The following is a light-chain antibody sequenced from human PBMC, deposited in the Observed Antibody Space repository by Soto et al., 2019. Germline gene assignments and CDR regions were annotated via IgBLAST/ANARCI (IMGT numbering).Light chain of an antibody. J-gene: IGKJ1*01. CDR2: SAS. CDR1: QGISTY. CDR3: QQYYRYPWM. V-gene: IGKV1-16*01. Sequence: DIQMPQSPSSLSASVGDRVTITCRASQGISTYLGWYQQKQGKVPKSLIYSASNLQSGVPSRFSASGSGTEFTLTITDMQPDDFATYYCQQYYRYPWMFGQGTKVEIK.